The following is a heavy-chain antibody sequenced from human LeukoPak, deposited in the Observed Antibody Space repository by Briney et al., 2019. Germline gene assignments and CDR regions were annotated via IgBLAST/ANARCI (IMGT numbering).Heavy chain of an antibody. CDR2: IYSGGST. Sequence: GGSLRLSCAASGFTVSSNYMSWVRQAPGKGLEWVSVIYSGGSTYYADSVKGRFTISRDNSKNTLYLQMNSLRLDDTAVYYCASPSPGGGAAGLFDYWGQGALVTVSS. V-gene: IGHV3-53*05. D-gene: IGHD6-13*01. CDR3: ASPSPGGGAAGLFDY. J-gene: IGHJ4*02. CDR1: GFTVSSNY.